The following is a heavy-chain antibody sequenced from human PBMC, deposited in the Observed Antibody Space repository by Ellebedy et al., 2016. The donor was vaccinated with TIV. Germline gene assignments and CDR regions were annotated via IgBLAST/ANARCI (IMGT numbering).Heavy chain of an antibody. CDR1: GGSISRNF. CDR3: ARGRSGVTHDS. D-gene: IGHD3-10*01. V-gene: IGHV4-4*07. Sequence: SETLSLTXSASGGSISRNFWSWIRQPAGKGLEWIGCIYSNGSTNYTPSLKSRVTLSVDTSKNQISLELSSVTAADTAVYFCARGRSGVTHDSWGQGTLVTVSS. J-gene: IGHJ4*02. CDR2: IYSNGST.